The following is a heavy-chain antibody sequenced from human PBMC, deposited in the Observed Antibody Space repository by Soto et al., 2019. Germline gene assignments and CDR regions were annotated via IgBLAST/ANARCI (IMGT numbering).Heavy chain of an antibody. CDR3: ARGGSSWSGAWYSDL. CDR1: GGSISHYY. V-gene: IGHV4-59*01. D-gene: IGHD6-13*01. Sequence: SETLSLTCTVSGGSISHYYWSWIRQPPGKGLEWIGYIYYSGSANYNPSLKSRVIISVGTSKNQFSLKLSSVTAADTAVYFCARGGSSWSGAWYSDLWGRGTLVT. J-gene: IGHJ2*01. CDR2: IYYSGSA.